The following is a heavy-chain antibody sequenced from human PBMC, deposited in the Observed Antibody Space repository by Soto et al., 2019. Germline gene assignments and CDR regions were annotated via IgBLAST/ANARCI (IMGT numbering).Heavy chain of an antibody. V-gene: IGHV1-3*01. D-gene: IGHD7-27*01. CDR1: GFTFTSHA. J-gene: IGHJ4*02. CDR3: ESAPINPKWGVTMFDY. Sequence: QVHLVQSATEVKRPGASVKVSCQTSGFTFTSHAIQWVRQAPGQRHEWLGWINAGTGNTKYSRRFKGRISITMDTAASTAYMELDSLTSEDTALSYCESAPINPKWGVTMFDYWGQGTLVTVSS. CDR2: INAGTGNT.